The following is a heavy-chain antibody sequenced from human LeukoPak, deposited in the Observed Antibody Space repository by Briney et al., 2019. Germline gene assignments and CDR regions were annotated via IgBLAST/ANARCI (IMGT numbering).Heavy chain of an antibody. V-gene: IGHV4-59*08. Sequence: PSETLSLTCTHSGCSISRHYWSLIGQPPGKGLEWIGYIYYSGSTNYNPYLKSRVTISVDTSKNQVSLKLNSVTAADTAVYFCARLPMSRSKDAFDDWSQGTLVTVSS. D-gene: IGHD3-22*01. CDR2: IYYSGST. J-gene: IGHJ4*02. CDR3: ARLPMSRSKDAFDD. CDR1: GCSISRHY.